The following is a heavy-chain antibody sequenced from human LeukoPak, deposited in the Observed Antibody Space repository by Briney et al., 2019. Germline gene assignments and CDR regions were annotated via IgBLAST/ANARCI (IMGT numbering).Heavy chain of an antibody. D-gene: IGHD2-21*01. CDR2: VRVNGRST. Sequence: GGSLRLSCTACGFTFSTYDMSWVRQAPGKGLEWVSTVRVNGRSTYYADSVKGRFTISRDNSKNTLYLQMNSLRAEDTALYYCAKPGEASNYYFDYWGQGALVTVSS. J-gene: IGHJ4*02. V-gene: IGHV3-23*01. CDR1: GFTFSTYD. CDR3: AKPGEASNYYFDY.